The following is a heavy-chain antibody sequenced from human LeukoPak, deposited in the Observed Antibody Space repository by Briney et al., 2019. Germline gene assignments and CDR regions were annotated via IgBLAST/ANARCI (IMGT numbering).Heavy chain of an antibody. J-gene: IGHJ3*02. CDR2: FDSGDDT. D-gene: IGHD3-16*01. CDR3: AADYDFRDAFDI. CDR1: GFTVSSNS. Sequence: GGSLRLSCAASGFTVSSNSMSWVRQAPGKGLEWVSLFDSGDDTYYADSVKGRFIISRDISKNTLYLQMNSLRAEDTAVYYCAADYDFRDAFDIWGQGTMVTVSS. V-gene: IGHV3-66*01.